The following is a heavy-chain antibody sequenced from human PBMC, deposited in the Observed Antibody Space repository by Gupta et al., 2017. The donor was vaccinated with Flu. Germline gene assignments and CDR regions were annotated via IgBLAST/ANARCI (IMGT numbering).Heavy chain of an antibody. CDR2: VHIRGTS. J-gene: IGHJ3*01. D-gene: IGHD3-22*01. V-gene: IGHV4-4*07. CDR1: VGSISYYS. Sequence: QVQLQESGPGLVKPSETLSLTCTVSVGSISYYSCGWIRQPAGKGLEWIGRVHIRGTSNDNPYLKSRVTMSIETAKNQCSLKLRSVRAADTAVYYWARGADDSSGYYGGNACHVWGQGTMVTVSS. CDR3: ARGADDSSGYYGGNACHV.